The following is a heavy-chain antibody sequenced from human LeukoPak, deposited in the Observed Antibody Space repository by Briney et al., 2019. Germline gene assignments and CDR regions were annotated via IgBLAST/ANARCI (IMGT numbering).Heavy chain of an antibody. CDR1: GGTFSSYA. CDR3: ARDAVVVVAATPYYFDY. V-gene: IGHV1-69*04. D-gene: IGHD2-15*01. J-gene: IGHJ4*02. CDR2: IIPLLRIA. Sequence: ASVKVSCKASGGTFSSYAISWVRQAPGQGLEWMGRIIPLLRIANYAHKFQRRVTITADKSTSTAYMELSSLRSEDTAVYYCARDAVVVVAATPYYFDYWGQGTLVTVSS.